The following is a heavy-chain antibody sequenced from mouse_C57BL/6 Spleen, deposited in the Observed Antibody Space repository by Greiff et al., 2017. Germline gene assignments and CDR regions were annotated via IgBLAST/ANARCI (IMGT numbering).Heavy chain of an antibody. Sequence: QVQLQQSGAELVKPGASVKISCKASGYAFSSYWMNWVKQRPGKGLEWIGQIYPGDGDTTYNGKFKGKATLTADKSSSTAYMQLSSLTSEDSAVYFCARDYDGGPYCDYWGQGTTLTVSS. CDR2: IYPGDGDT. CDR1: GYAFSSYW. V-gene: IGHV1-80*01. D-gene: IGHD2-3*01. CDR3: ARDYDGGPYCDY. J-gene: IGHJ2*01.